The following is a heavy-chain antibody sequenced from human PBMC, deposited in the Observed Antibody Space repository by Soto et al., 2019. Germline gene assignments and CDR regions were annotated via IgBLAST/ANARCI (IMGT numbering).Heavy chain of an antibody. Sequence: SVKVSCKASEGTFNSYAIAWVRQAPGQGLEWMGGIIPYYNTLNYAQKFQDRVTITADDSTNTVYMELSSLRSDDTAVYFCASGASRWYPYFFDSWAQGTPVTVSS. V-gene: IGHV1-69*13. CDR1: EGTFNSYA. J-gene: IGHJ4*02. CDR3: ASGASRWYPYFFDS. CDR2: IIPYYNTL. D-gene: IGHD6-13*01.